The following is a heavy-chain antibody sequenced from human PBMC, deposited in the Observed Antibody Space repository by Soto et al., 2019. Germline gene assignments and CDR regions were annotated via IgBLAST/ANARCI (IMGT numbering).Heavy chain of an antibody. D-gene: IGHD2-2*02. V-gene: IGHV4-59*08. J-gene: IGHJ5*02. CDR1: GGSISRYY. CDR2: IYYSRST. Sequence: SETLSLTCTVSGGSISRYYWSWIRQPPGKGLEWIGYIYYSRSTNYNPSHKSRVTISVDTSKNQFSLKLSSVTAADTAVYYCARSYTVPGGDWFDPWGQGTLVTVSS. CDR3: ARSYTVPGGDWFDP.